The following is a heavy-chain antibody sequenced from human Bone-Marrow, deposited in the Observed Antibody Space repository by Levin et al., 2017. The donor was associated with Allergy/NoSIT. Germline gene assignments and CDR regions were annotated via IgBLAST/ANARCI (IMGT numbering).Heavy chain of an antibody. CDR2: IRSKAYGGTT. CDR3: TRGVSPVWFGEFFDY. CDR1: GFTFGDYA. V-gene: IGHV3-49*03. D-gene: IGHD3-10*01. J-gene: IGHJ4*02. Sequence: GESLKISCTASGFTFGDYAMSWFRQAPGKGLEWVGFIRSKAYGGTTEYAASVKGRFTISRDDSKSIAYLQMNSLKTEDTAVYYCTRGVSPVWFGEFFDYWGQGTLVTVSS.